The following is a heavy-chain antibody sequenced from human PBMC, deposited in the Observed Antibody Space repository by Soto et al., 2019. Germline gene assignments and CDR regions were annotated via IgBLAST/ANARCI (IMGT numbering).Heavy chain of an antibody. CDR1: GFTVISNY. J-gene: IGHJ4*02. V-gene: IGHV3-53*01. CDR2: IYSGGST. CDR3: ARALEGFDY. Sequence: GGSLRLSCAVSGFTVISNYMTWVRQAPGKGLEWVSIIYSGGSTHYADSVKGRFTISRDNSKNTLYLQMNSLRVEDTAVYYCARALEGFDYWGPGTPVTVSS.